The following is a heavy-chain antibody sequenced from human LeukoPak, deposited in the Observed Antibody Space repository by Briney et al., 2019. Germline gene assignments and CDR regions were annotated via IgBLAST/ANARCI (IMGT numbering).Heavy chain of an antibody. Sequence: GESLKISCKGSGYSFSSYWIGWVRQMPGKGLEWMGIIYPGDSGIRYSPSFQGQVTISADKSISTAYLQWSSLKASDTAIYYCARRGVAAAGTRANWFDPWGQGTLVTVSS. J-gene: IGHJ5*02. CDR3: ARRGVAAAGTRANWFDP. CDR2: IYPGDSGI. V-gene: IGHV5-51*01. CDR1: GYSFSSYW. D-gene: IGHD6-13*01.